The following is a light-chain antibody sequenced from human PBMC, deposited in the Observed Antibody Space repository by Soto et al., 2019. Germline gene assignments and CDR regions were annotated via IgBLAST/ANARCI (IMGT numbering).Light chain of an antibody. J-gene: IGKJ5*01. V-gene: IGKV1-39*01. CDR1: QNIDSY. CDR3: QQSSSAPIT. Sequence: DIQMTQSPSSLSASVGDRVTITCRASQNIDSYLNWYQQKPGKAPKALFYGAYSLQIGVPSRFSGSRSGKDFTRTISSLQPEDFAIYYCQQSSSAPITFGQGTRLDIK. CDR2: GAY.